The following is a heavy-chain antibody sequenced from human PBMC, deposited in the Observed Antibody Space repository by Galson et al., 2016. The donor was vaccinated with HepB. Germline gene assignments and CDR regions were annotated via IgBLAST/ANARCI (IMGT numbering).Heavy chain of an antibody. CDR2: ISAGSGNT. CDR1: GYTFTTYD. J-gene: IGHJ6*02. CDR3: ARDLIGNLDV. V-gene: IGHV1-3*01. Sequence: SVKVSCKAPGYTFTTYDMHWARQSPGQRLEWLGYISAGSGNTKYSQNFQGRVTITRDTSARTHYMELSSLTSEDTAVYYCARDLIGNLDVWGQGTTVTVSS.